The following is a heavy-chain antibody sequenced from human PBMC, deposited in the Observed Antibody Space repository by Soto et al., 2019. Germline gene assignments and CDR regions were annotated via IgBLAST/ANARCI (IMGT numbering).Heavy chain of an antibody. CDR1: GGTFSSYA. J-gene: IGHJ4*02. D-gene: IGHD5-12*01. CDR2: IIPSFGKG. V-gene: IGHV1-69*01. Sequence: QVQLVQSGAEAKRPGSSVKVSCKASGGTFSSYAISWVRQAPGQGLEWLGGIIPSFGKGNYQQTFQGRLTLTADESTSTVYLELGGLTSGDPAIYYCARERGGYNRGDFEFWGQGTLVTVSS. CDR3: ARERGGYNRGDFEF.